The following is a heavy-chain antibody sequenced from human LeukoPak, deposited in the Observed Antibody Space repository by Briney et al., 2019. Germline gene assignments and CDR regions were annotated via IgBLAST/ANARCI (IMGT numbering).Heavy chain of an antibody. CDR2: INPNSGGT. CDR1: GYTFTGYY. V-gene: IGHV1-2*02. D-gene: IGHD3-10*01. Sequence: ASVKVSCKASGYTFTGYYMHWVRQAPGQGLEWMGWINPNSGGTNYAQKLQGRVTMTTDTSTSTAYMELRSLRSDDTAVYYCARGYYGSGSYLSGGYYMDVWGKGTTVTVSS. J-gene: IGHJ6*03. CDR3: ARGYYGSGSYLSGGYYMDV.